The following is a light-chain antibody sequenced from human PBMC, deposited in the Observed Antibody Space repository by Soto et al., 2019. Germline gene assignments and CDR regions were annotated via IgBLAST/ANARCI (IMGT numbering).Light chain of an antibody. CDR3: QQYKDYVYT. V-gene: IGKV1-33*01. Sequence: DIQMTQSPSSLSASVGDRVTITCQASQDINKNLIWYQQKPGKAPKLLISDVSTLERGVPSRFSGSGSATEFTLTISGLQPDDFATYYCQQYKDYVYTFGQGTTVDIK. CDR1: QDINKN. J-gene: IGKJ2*01. CDR2: DVS.